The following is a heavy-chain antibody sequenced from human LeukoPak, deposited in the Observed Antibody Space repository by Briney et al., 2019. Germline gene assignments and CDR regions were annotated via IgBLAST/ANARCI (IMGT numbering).Heavy chain of an antibody. CDR3: ARHFYDSRGSYSFALDY. J-gene: IGHJ4*02. CDR1: RGSLSSYY. V-gene: IGHV4-59*08. CDR2: IYGSGST. Sequence: PSETLSLTCTVSRGSLSSYYWSWIRQSPGRGLEWIRYIYGSGSTNYNPSLKSRVTISLDTSTNQFSLKLSSVTAADTAVYYCARHFYDSRGSYSFALDYWGQGNLATVSS. D-gene: IGHD1-26*01.